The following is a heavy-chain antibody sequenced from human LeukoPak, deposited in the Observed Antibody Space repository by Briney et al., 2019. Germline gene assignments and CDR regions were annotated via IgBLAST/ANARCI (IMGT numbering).Heavy chain of an antibody. V-gene: IGHV3-23*01. D-gene: IGHD2/OR15-2a*01. CDR2: VSGSGGNT. CDR1: GFTFSTYA. CDR3: ANQDSTEYSYYFDF. Sequence: GGSLRLSCAASGFTFSTYAMSWVRQAPGKGLEWASSVSGSGGNTHYADSVKGRFTISRDNSKNTLYLQMNSLRAEDTAVYYCANQDSTEYSYYFDFWGQGTLVTVSS. J-gene: IGHJ4*02.